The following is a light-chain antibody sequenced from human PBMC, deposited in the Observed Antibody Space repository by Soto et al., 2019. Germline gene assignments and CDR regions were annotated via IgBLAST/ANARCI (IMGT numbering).Light chain of an antibody. CDR3: SSYTTSSLVV. V-gene: IGLV2-14*03. CDR2: DVS. J-gene: IGLJ2*01. Sequence: QSALTQPASVSGSPGQSITISCTGTSRDVGGDDLVSWYQHHPGKVPKLMIYDVSNRPSGVSNRFSGSKSGNTASLTISGLQAEDEADYYCSSYTTSSLVVFGGGTKLTVL. CDR1: SRDVGGDDL.